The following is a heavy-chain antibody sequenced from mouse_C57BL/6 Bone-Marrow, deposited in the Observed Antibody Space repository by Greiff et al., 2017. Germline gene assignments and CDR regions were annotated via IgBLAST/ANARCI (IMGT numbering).Heavy chain of an antibody. D-gene: IGHD1-1*01. J-gene: IGHJ4*01. Sequence: EVQRVESGGGLVKPGGSLKLSCAASGFTFSDYGMHWVRQAPEKGLEWVAYISSGSSTIYYADTVQGRFTISRDNAKNTLFLQMTSLRSEDTAMYYCASDYYGSSYLYAMDYWGQGTSVTVSS. CDR1: GFTFSDYG. V-gene: IGHV5-17*01. CDR3: ASDYYGSSYLYAMDY. CDR2: ISSGSSTI.